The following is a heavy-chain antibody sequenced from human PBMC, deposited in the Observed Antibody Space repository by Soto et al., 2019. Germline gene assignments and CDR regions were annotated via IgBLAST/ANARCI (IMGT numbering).Heavy chain of an antibody. CDR2: IKQDGSEK. V-gene: IGHV3-7*01. CDR1: GFTFNSYW. CDR3: ASIASTGRGWDV. J-gene: IGHJ6*02. D-gene: IGHD6-13*01. Sequence: EVQLVESGGGLVQPGGSLRLSCADSGFTFNSYWMIWVRQAPVKGLEWVGNIKQDGSEKNYVDSVKGRFTISRDNAKNSLYLQMNSLRAEDTAVYYCASIASTGRGWDVWGQGTTVVVSS.